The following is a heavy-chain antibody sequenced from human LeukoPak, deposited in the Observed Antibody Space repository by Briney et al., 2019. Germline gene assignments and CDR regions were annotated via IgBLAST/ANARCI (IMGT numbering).Heavy chain of an antibody. D-gene: IGHD2-2*01. CDR2: IYPGDSDT. V-gene: IGHV5-51*01. CDR1: GYRFTSYW. CDR3: ARRGHKYQLLLSIDNWFDP. Sequence: GESLKISCKGSGYRFTSYWIGWVRQMPGKGLEWMGIIYPGDSDTRYSPSFQGQVTISADKSISTAYLQWSSLKASDTAMYYCARRGHKYQLLLSIDNWFDPWGQGTLVTVSS. J-gene: IGHJ5*02.